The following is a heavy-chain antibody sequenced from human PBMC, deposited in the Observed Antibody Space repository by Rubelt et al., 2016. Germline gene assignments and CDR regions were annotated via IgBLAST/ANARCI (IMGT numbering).Heavy chain of an antibody. CDR3: ARGRRGSSSWLGRDYYGMDV. J-gene: IGHJ6*02. Sequence: QVQLQQWGAGLLKPSETLSLTCAVYGGSFSGYYWSWIRQPPGKGLEWIGEINHSGSTNYNPSLKSRVTLSVDTAKNQFCLKLSFVTAADTAVYYCARGRRGSSSWLGRDYYGMDVWGQGTTVTVSS. V-gene: IGHV4-34*01. CDR2: INHSGST. D-gene: IGHD6-13*01. CDR1: GGSFSGYY.